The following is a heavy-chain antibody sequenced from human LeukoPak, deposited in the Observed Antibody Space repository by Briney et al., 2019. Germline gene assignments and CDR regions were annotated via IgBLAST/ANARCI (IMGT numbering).Heavy chain of an antibody. CDR1: GYTFTSYY. CDR3: AREPQWELLVGGMDV. CDR2: IIPILGIA. V-gene: IGHV1-69*04. D-gene: IGHD1-26*01. Sequence: ASVKVSCKASGYTFTSYYMHWVRQAPGQGLEWMGRIIPILGIANYAQKFQGRVTITADKSTSTAYMELSSLRSEDTAVYYCAREPQWELLVGGMDVWGQGTTVTVSS. J-gene: IGHJ6*02.